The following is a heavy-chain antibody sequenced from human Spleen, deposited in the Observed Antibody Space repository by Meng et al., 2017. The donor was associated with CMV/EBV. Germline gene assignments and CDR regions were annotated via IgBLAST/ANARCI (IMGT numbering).Heavy chain of an antibody. CDR1: GFTFNTYW. J-gene: IGHJ6*02. D-gene: IGHD3-3*01. CDR3: ARDRMTMIGEGAERFFNYYGMDV. V-gene: IGHV3-7*01. Sequence: GESLKISCTASGFTFNTYWMIWVRQAPGKGLEWVANINEDGSEKYYVDAVKGRFTMSRDNAKNSVLLKMSSLRAEDTAVYYCARDRMTMIGEGAERFFNYYGMDVWGQGTTVTVSS. CDR2: INEDGSEK.